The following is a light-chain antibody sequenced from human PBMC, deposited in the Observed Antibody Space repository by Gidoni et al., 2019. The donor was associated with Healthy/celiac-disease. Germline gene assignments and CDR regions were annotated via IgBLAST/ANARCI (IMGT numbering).Light chain of an antibody. J-gene: IGKJ1*01. CDR2: AAS. V-gene: IGKV1D-8*04. Sequence: VIWMTQSPSLLSASTGDRVIISCRMSQGISSYLALYQQKPGKAPELLIYAASTLQSGVPSRFSGSGSGTDFTLTISCLQSEDFATYYCQQYYSFPWTFGQGTKVEIK. CDR1: QGISSY. CDR3: QQYYSFPWT.